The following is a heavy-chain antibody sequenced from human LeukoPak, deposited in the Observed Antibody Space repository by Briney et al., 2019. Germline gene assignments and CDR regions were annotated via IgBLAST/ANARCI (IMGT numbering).Heavy chain of an antibody. Sequence: GGSLRLSCAASGFTFRDYGMHWVRQAPGKGLEWVALIWYDGTTKDYADSVKGRFTISRDNCKNTLYLQMNSLRAEDTAVYYCARARMVGGTTYYFAYWGQGTLVTVSS. V-gene: IGHV3-33*01. CDR2: IWYDGTTK. CDR3: ARARMVGGTTYYFAY. J-gene: IGHJ4*02. D-gene: IGHD1-26*01. CDR1: GFTFRDYG.